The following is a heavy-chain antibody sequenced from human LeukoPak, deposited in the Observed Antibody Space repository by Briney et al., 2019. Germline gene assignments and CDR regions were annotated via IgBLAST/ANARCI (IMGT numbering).Heavy chain of an antibody. J-gene: IGHJ4*02. CDR3: ARGGYYDSSGYYNY. V-gene: IGHV1-18*01. Sequence: GASVKVSCKASGYTFTSYGISWVRQAPGQGLEWMGWISAYNGNTNYAQKLQGRVTMTTDTSTSAAYMELRSLRSDDTAVYYCARGGYYDSSGYYNYWGQGTLVTVSS. CDR1: GYTFTSYG. D-gene: IGHD3-22*01. CDR2: ISAYNGNT.